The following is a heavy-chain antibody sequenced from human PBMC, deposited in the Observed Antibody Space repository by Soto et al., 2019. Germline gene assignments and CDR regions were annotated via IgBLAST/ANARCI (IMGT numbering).Heavy chain of an antibody. CDR2: IYSGGST. D-gene: IGHD5-12*01. Sequence: GGSLRLSCAASGSTVSSDYMSWVRQAPGKGLEWVSVIYSGGSTYYADSVKGRFTVSRDNSKNTLYLQMNSLRAEDTAVYYCAREDGYRGGDAFDIWGQGTMVTVSS. CDR1: GSTVSSDY. V-gene: IGHV3-66*01. J-gene: IGHJ3*02. CDR3: AREDGYRGGDAFDI.